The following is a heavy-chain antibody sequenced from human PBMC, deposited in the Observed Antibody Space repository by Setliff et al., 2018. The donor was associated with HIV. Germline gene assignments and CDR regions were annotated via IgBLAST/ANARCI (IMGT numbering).Heavy chain of an antibody. Sequence: GGSLRLSCAASGFPFSNYCMNWVRQAPGQGLVWVSRINVDGSSISYADSVKGRFTISRDNAKNTLFLQMNSLRAEDTAVYYCARLPQDVRSSIDFWGQGTLVTAPQ. CDR2: INVDGSSI. J-gene: IGHJ4*02. D-gene: IGHD6-6*01. CDR3: ARLPQDVRSSIDF. V-gene: IGHV3-74*01. CDR1: GFPFSNYC.